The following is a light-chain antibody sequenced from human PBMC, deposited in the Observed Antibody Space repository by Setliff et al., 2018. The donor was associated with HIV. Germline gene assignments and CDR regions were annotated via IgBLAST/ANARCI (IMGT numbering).Light chain of an antibody. V-gene: IGLV2-23*01. CDR1: SSDIGRYNL. Sequence: QSVLTQPASVSGSPGQSITISCTGTSSDIGRYNLVSWYQQYPGKAPKLMIYQATKRPSGVSNRFSGSKAGNTASLTISGLQAEDEADYYCCSNTGSNTYVFGSGTHVTV. J-gene: IGLJ1*01. CDR2: QAT. CDR3: CSNTGSNTYV.